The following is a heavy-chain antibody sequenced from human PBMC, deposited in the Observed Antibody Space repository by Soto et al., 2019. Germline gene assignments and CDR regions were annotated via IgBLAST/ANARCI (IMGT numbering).Heavy chain of an antibody. V-gene: IGHV1-69*02. D-gene: IGHD3-10*01. CDR3: ATNCGSGSTLLDY. J-gene: IGHJ4*02. CDR1: EGTFNSYT. CDR2: VIPILGMA. Sequence: QVQLVQSGAEVKKPGSSVKVSCTASEGTFNSYTISWVRQAPGQGLEWMRRVIPILGMANFAQKFQGRVMITADKTTNTANMMLSSLRSDDTSVYYCATNCGSGSTLLDYWGQGTLVTVSS.